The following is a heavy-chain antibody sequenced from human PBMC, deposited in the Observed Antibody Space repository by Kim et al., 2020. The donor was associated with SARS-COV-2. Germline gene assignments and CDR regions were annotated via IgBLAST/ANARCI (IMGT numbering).Heavy chain of an antibody. CDR1: GGSISSSNW. D-gene: IGHD4-17*01. V-gene: IGHV4-4*02. CDR2: IYHSGST. J-gene: IGHJ6*02. Sequence: SETLSLTCAVSGGSISSSNWWSWVRQPPGKGLEWIGEIYHSGSTNYNPSLKSRVTISVDKSKNQFSLKLSSVTAADTAVYYCARAFYGDHLAYYYYGMDVWGQGTTVTVSS. CDR3: ARAFYGDHLAYYYYGMDV.